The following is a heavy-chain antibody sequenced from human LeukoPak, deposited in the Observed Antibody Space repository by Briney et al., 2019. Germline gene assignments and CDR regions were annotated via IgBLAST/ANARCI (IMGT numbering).Heavy chain of an antibody. CDR1: GGTFSSYA. V-gene: IGHV1-69*05. CDR3: ARASVAGSAKVDY. CDR2: IIPIFGTA. Sequence: GALVKVSCKASGGTFSSYAISWVRQAPGQGLEWMGRIIPIFGTANYAQKFQGRVTITTDESTSTAYMELSSLRSEDTAVYYCARASVAGSAKVDYWGQGTLVTVSS. D-gene: IGHD6-19*01. J-gene: IGHJ4*02.